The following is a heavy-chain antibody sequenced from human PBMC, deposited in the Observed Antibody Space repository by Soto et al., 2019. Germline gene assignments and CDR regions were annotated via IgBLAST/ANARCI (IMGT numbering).Heavy chain of an antibody. V-gene: IGHV3-23*01. D-gene: IGHD4-17*01. Sequence: SLRLSCAASGFTFSSYAMNWVRQAPGKGLEWVSTLSASGSGSYYAESVKGRFTVSRDNSKNTMYLQMNSLRDEDTAVYYCAKNSYGDSWNFGLDVWGQGTTVTVSS. CDR1: GFTFSSYA. CDR2: LSASGSGS. J-gene: IGHJ6*02. CDR3: AKNSYGDSWNFGLDV.